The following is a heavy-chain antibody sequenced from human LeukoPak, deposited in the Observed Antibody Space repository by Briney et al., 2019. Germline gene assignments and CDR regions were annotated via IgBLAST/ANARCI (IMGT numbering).Heavy chain of an antibody. V-gene: IGHV4-39*01. J-gene: IGHJ4*02. D-gene: IGHD3-16*01. CDR2: IYHNGDT. CDR3: ARLWSHSKTEDY. CDR1: GDSISSGLYS. Sequence: SETLSLTCTVSGDSISSGLYSWGWIRQSPGEGLEWIGNIYHNGDTYYNPSLRSRVTISVDTSENQFSLSLRSVTAADTAVYYCARLWSHSKTEDYWGQGTVVTVSS.